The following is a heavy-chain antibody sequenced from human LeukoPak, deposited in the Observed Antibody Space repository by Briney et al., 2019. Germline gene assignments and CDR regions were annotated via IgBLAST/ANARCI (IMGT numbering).Heavy chain of an antibody. Sequence: ASVKVSCKVSGYTLTELSMHWVRQAPGKGLEWMGGFDPEDGETIYEQKFQGRVTMTEDTFTDTAYMELSSLRSEDTAVYYCAARIAAAGFHYYYYGMDVWGQGTTVTVSS. D-gene: IGHD6-13*01. V-gene: IGHV1-24*01. CDR3: AARIAAAGFHYYYYGMDV. CDR2: FDPEDGET. J-gene: IGHJ6*02. CDR1: GYTLTELS.